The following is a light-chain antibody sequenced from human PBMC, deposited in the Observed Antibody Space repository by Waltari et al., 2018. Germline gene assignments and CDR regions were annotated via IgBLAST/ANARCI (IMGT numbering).Light chain of an antibody. V-gene: IGLV2-11*01. CDR2: DVT. CDR1: SGDVGDFTY. Sequence: QSALTQPRSVSGSPGQSVTISCTGSSGDVGDFTYVSGYQQHPGKAPKLMIYDVTKRPSGFLDRCSGSRSADTASLTSSGLQAEDEADYYCCSYGGSYTLVVFGGGTKLTVL. J-gene: IGLJ2*01. CDR3: CSYGGSYTLVV.